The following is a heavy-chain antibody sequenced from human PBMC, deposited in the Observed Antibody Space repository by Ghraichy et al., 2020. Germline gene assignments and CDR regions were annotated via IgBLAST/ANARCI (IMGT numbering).Heavy chain of an antibody. CDR2: IYYSGST. V-gene: IGHV4-59*01. D-gene: IGHD3-3*01. CDR3: ARHGAYDFWSPDY. J-gene: IGHJ4*02. Sequence: SETLSLTCTVSGGSISSYYWSWIRQPPGKGLEWIGYIYYSGSTNYNPSLKSRVTISVDTSKNQFSLKLSSVTAADTAVYYCARHGAYDFWSPDYWGQGTLVTVSS. CDR1: GGSISSYY.